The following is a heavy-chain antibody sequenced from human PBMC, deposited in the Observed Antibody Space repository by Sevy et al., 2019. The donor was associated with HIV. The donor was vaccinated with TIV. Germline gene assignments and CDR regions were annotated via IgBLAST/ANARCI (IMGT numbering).Heavy chain of an antibody. CDR2: IQYDGSNK. D-gene: IGHD2-21*01. CDR1: GFSYSSYG. V-gene: IGHV3-30*02. CDR3: VKEGGGEGGDH. J-gene: IGHJ4*02. Sequence: GGSLRLSCAASGFSYSSYGMHWVRQAPGKGLEWVAYIQYDGSNKDYADSGKGRFTIPRDNSRNTLDLQMNSLRVEDTAVYYCVKEGGGEGGDHWGQGTLVTVSS.